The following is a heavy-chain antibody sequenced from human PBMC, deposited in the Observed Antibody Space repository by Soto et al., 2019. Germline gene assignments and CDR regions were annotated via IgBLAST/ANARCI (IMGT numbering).Heavy chain of an antibody. CDR1: GYTFTSYW. Sequence: GESLKISCRGSGYTFTSYWIGWVRQMPGKGLESMGIIYPGDSDTRYSPSFQGQFTISADKSISTAYLQWSSLNASDTAMYYCARTAAAGKYYYGMDVWGQGTTVTVSS. V-gene: IGHV5-51*01. J-gene: IGHJ6*02. D-gene: IGHD6-13*01. CDR3: ARTAAAGKYYYGMDV. CDR2: IYPGDSDT.